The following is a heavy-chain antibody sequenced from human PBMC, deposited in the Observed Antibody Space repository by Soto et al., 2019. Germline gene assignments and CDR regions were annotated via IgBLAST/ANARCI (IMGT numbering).Heavy chain of an antibody. D-gene: IGHD6-13*01. V-gene: IGHV5-10-1*01. Sequence: GESLKLSCTGSGYSFTSYWISWVRQMPGKGLGWMGRIDPSDSYTNYSPSFQGHVTISADKSISTAYLQWSSLKASDTAMYYCATAKKSSYSSSWYPLYYYGMDVWGQGTTVTSP. CDR1: GYSFTSYW. CDR2: IDPSDSYT. CDR3: ATAKKSSYSSSWYPLYYYGMDV. J-gene: IGHJ6*02.